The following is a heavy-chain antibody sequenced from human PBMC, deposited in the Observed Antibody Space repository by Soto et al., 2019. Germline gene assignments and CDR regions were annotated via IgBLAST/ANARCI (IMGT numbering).Heavy chain of an antibody. CDR3: ARTYDTTGPIDY. V-gene: IGHV1-69*13. D-gene: IGHD3-9*01. CDR1: GVTFSSYA. CDR2: IIPIFGTA. Sequence: SVKVSCKASGVTFSSYAISWVRQAPGQGLEWMGGIIPIFGTANYAQKFQGRVTITADESTSTAYMELSSLRSEDTAVYYCARTYDTTGPIDYWGQGTLVTVSS. J-gene: IGHJ4*02.